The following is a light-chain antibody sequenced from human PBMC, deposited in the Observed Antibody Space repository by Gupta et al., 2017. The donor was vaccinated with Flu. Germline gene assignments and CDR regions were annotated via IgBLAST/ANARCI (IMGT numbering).Light chain of an antibody. CDR1: KIGTKN. CDR3: QVWDTYSVI. V-gene: IGLV3-9*01. J-gene: IGLJ2*01. Sequence: GGRARSTCEGNKIGTKNVHWYQQRPGQAPIVVMYRDTNRPSRIPERFSGSNSENTATLTISGAQVGDEADYYCQVWDTYSVIFGGGTKLTVL. CDR2: RDT.